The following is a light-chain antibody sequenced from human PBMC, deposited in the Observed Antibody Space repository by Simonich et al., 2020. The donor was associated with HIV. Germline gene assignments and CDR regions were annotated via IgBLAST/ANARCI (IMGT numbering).Light chain of an antibody. J-gene: IGKJ2*01. Sequence: DIQMNQSPSSLPASVGDKETITCPESQDITNYLNWYQQKPGKAPKLQIDGASNLETGVPSRFNGTGCGTDFTFTINSLQPEDIATYYCQQYYSTPRTVGQGTKLEIK. CDR1: QDITNY. V-gene: IGKV1-33*01. CDR3: QQYYSTPRT. CDR2: GAS.